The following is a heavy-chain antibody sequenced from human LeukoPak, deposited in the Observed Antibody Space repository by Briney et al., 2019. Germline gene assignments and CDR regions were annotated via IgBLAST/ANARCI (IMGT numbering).Heavy chain of an antibody. Sequence: ASVKLSCKTPVYTFTSYYMHCVRQAPGQGLEWMGIINPSGGSTTYAQKFQGRVTMTRDTSTSTVYMELSSLRSEDTAVYYCAKIAVTTTRAYYFDFWGQGTLVTVSS. CDR1: VYTFTSYY. V-gene: IGHV1-46*01. CDR3: AKIAVTTTRAYYFDF. CDR2: INPSGGST. D-gene: IGHD6-19*01. J-gene: IGHJ4*02.